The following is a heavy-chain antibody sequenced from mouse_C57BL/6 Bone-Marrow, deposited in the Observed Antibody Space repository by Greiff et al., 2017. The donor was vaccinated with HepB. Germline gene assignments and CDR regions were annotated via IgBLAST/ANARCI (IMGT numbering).Heavy chain of an antibody. V-gene: IGHV1-4*01. CDR1: GYTFTSYT. J-gene: IGHJ2*01. CDR3: VGYFDY. Sequence: VKLMESGAELARPGASVKMSCKASGYTFTSYTMHWVKQRPGQGLEWIGYINPSSGYTKYNQKFKDKATLTADKSSITAYMQLSSLTSEESAVYYCVGYFDYWGQGTTLTVSS. CDR2: INPSSGYT. D-gene: IGHD2-14*01.